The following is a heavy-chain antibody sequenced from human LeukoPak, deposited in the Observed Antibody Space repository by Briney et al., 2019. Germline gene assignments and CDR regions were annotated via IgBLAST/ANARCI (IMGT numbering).Heavy chain of an antibody. CDR1: GGSISSGGYY. CDR2: IYYSGST. V-gene: IGHV4-31*11. D-gene: IGHD6-6*01. CDR3: AREDRSSSRYFDY. J-gene: IGHJ4*02. Sequence: KSSETLSLTCAVSGGSISSGGYYWSWIRQHPGKGLEWIGYIYYSGSTYYNPSLKSRVTISVDTSKNQFSLKLSSVTAADTAVYYCAREDRSSSRYFDYWGQGTLVTVPS.